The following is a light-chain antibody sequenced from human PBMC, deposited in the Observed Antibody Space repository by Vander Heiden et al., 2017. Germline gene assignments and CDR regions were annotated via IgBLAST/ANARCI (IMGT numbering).Light chain of an antibody. CDR2: DTA. CDR3: LLSYSGVVV. V-gene: IGLV7-46*01. J-gene: IGLJ2*01. CDR1: TAPVPSAHY. Sequence: AVVTEQRSLTVSHARTVTPTCGANTAPVPSAHYTSWVQQKPGPATRTLIYDTANKHSWTPARFSGSLLGGKAALTLSGAQPGDESDYYCLLSYSGVVVFGGGTKLTVL.